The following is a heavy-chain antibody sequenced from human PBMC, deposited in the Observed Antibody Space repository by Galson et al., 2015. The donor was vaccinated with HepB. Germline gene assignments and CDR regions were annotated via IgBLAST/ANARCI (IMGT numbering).Heavy chain of an antibody. V-gene: IGHV3-30*04. CDR2: ISHDGVNK. CDR1: GFTFSIYA. J-gene: IGHJ4*02. Sequence: SLRLSCAASGFTFSIYAIRWVRQAPGRGLEWVALISHDGVNKYYTDSVRGRFTISRDNSKNTLYLQMNSLGPEDTAVYFCAREGPPYYYDRTGYQGFDSWGQGTLVTVSS. CDR3: AREGPPYYYDRTGYQGFDS. D-gene: IGHD3-22*01.